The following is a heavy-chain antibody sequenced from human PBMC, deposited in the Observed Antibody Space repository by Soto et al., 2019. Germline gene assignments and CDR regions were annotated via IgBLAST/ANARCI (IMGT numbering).Heavy chain of an antibody. CDR3: AKVGGYDSSGYYYDAFDI. D-gene: IGHD3-22*01. J-gene: IGHJ3*02. Sequence: LRLSCAASGFTFSSYAMSWVRQAPGKGLEWVSAISGSGGSTYYADSVKGRFTISRDNSKNTLYLQMNSLRAEDTAVYYCAKVGGYDSSGYYYDAFDIWGQGAMVTVSS. CDR1: GFTFSSYA. V-gene: IGHV3-23*01. CDR2: ISGSGGST.